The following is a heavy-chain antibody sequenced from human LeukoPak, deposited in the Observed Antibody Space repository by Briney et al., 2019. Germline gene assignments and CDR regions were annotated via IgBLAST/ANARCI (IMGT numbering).Heavy chain of an antibody. CDR1: GGTFSSYA. Sequence: GASVKVSCKASGGTFSSYAISWVRQAPGQGLEWMGRIIPILGIANYAQKFQGRVTITADKSTSTAYMELSSLRSEDTAVYYCVSKKYYYDSSAYAFDIWGQGTMVTVSS. CDR3: VSKKYYYDSSAYAFDI. V-gene: IGHV1-69*04. D-gene: IGHD3-22*01. J-gene: IGHJ3*02. CDR2: IIPILGIA.